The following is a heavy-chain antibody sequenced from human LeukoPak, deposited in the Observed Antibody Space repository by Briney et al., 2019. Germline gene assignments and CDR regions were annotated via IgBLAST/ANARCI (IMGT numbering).Heavy chain of an antibody. V-gene: IGHV1-8*01. J-gene: IGHJ4*02. CDR3: ASDILTGRITGVSRTDY. D-gene: IGHD3-9*01. Sequence: GASVKVSCKASGYTFTSYDINWVRQATGQGLEWMGWMNPNSGNTGYAQKFQGRVTMTRNTSISTAYMELSSLRSEDTAVYYCASDILTGRITGVSRTDYWGQGTLVTVSS. CDR1: GYTFTSYD. CDR2: MNPNSGNT.